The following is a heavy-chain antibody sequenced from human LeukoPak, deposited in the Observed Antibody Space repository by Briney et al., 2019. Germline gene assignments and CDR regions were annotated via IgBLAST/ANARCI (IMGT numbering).Heavy chain of an antibody. CDR2: FGPEDGET. Sequence: ASVKVSCKASGYTFTSYDINWVRQAPGKGLEWMGGFGPEDGETIYAQKFQGRVTMTEDTSTDTAYMELSSLRSEDTAVYYCAKSLAVAGYYYGMDVWGQGTTVTVSS. CDR1: GYTFTSYD. V-gene: IGHV1-24*01. CDR3: AKSLAVAGYYYGMDV. J-gene: IGHJ6*02. D-gene: IGHD6-19*01.